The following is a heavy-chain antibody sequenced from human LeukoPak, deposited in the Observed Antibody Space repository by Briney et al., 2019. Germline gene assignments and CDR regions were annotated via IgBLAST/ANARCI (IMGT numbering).Heavy chain of an antibody. CDR3: ARDRWFGELSYPDY. Sequence: SETLSLTCTVSGGSISSYYWSWIQQPAGKGLEWIGRIYTSGSTNYNPSLKSRVTMPVDTSKNQFSLKLSSVTAADTAVYYCARDRWFGELSYPDYWGQGTLVTVSS. CDR1: GGSISSYY. CDR2: IYTSGST. D-gene: IGHD3-10*01. V-gene: IGHV4-4*07. J-gene: IGHJ4*02.